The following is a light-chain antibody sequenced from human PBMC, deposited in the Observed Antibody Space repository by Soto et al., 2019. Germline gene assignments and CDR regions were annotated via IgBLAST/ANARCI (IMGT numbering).Light chain of an antibody. CDR2: RNN. V-gene: IGLV1-47*01. Sequence: QSVLTQPPSASGTPGQTVTISCSGTSSNIGSNYVYWYQQLPGTAPNILIYRNNQRPSGVPDRFSGSKSGTSASLAISGRRSEDEADYYCAAWDDSLSAWVFGGGTKLTVL. CDR1: SSNIGSNY. CDR3: AAWDDSLSAWV. J-gene: IGLJ3*02.